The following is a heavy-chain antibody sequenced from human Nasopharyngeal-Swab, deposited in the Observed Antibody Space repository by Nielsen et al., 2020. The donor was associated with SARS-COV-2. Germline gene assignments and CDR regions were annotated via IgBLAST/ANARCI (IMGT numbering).Heavy chain of an antibody. Sequence: GESLKISCTASGFTFSSYAMSWVRQAPGKGLHWVATISFSGGGTYYADSVKGRFTISRDNSRNTVYLQMDSLRAEDAAIYYCAKDMAAGYFFDFWGQGTLVTVSS. V-gene: IGHV3-23*01. D-gene: IGHD6-13*01. CDR1: GFTFSSYA. CDR3: AKDMAAGYFFDF. J-gene: IGHJ4*02. CDR2: ISFSGGGT.